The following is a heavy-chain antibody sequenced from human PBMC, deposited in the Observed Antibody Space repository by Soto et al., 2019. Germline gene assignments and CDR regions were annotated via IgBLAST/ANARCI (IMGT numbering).Heavy chain of an antibody. J-gene: IGHJ5*02. Sequence: ASVKVSCKASGYTFTSYGISWVRQAPGQGLEWMGWISAYNGNTNYAQKLQGRVTMTTDTSRNKAYMELRSLRSDDTAVYYCAREREENYDFWSGYGGFDLWGQGTLVTVSS. CDR2: ISAYNGNT. CDR3: AREREENYDFWSGYGGFDL. D-gene: IGHD3-3*01. V-gene: IGHV1-18*01. CDR1: GYTFTSYG.